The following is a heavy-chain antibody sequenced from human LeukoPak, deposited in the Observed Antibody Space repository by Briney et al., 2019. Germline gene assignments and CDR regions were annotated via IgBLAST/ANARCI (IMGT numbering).Heavy chain of an antibody. Sequence: ASVNVSCMSSGYIFTIYYIHWVRQAPAQGLAWVGIIYPSGGNKNSAQKFQDRLTMTRDTSTSTDNMEMSSLTSEDSAVYYCARGRSFLPFDYWGQGTLVTVSS. J-gene: IGHJ4*02. CDR1: GYIFTIYY. CDR3: ARGRSFLPFDY. V-gene: IGHV1-46*01. CDR2: IYPSGGNK. D-gene: IGHD1-26*01.